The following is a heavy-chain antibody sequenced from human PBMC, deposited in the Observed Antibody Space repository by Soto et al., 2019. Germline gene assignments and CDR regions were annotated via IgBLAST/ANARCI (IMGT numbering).Heavy chain of an antibody. J-gene: IGHJ4*02. Sequence: GASVKVSCKASGCTFTSYDINWVRQATGQGLEWMGWINPNTGYTDYAQKFQDRVTMTGSTSITTAYMELSSLRSEDTAVYYCVRGRVMITFGVVIVIDYWGQGSPVTVSS. CDR1: GCTFTSYD. CDR3: VRGRVMITFGVVIVIDY. D-gene: IGHD3-16*02. CDR2: INPNTGYT. V-gene: IGHV1-8*01.